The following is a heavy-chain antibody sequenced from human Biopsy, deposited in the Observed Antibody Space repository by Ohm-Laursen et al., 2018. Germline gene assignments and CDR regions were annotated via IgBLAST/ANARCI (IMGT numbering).Heavy chain of an antibody. J-gene: IGHJ4*02. D-gene: IGHD6-19*01. CDR3: ARGMRSSGWPYFDS. V-gene: IGHV4-59*01. Sequence: GTLSLTCTVSGGSISSDYWSWIRQSPGKGLEWIGYISNRGSTNYNPSLGSRVTMSVDMPKNQFSLKLSSVTAADTAIYYCARGMRSSGWPYFDSWGQGTLVTVSS. CDR1: GGSISSDY. CDR2: ISNRGST.